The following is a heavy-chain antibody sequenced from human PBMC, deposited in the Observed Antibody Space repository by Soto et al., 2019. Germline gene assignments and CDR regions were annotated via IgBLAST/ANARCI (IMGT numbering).Heavy chain of an antibody. V-gene: IGHV3-66*01. CDR3: AREGAAMPVAGVFDY. Sequence: PGGSLRLSCAASGFTVSSNHMSWVRLAPGKGLEWVSVFYSGGSTYYADSVKGRFSISRDNSKNTLYLQMNSLRAEDTALYYCAREGAAMPVAGVFDYWGQGTLVTVSS. J-gene: IGHJ4*02. CDR1: GFTVSSNH. D-gene: IGHD6-19*01. CDR2: FYSGGST.